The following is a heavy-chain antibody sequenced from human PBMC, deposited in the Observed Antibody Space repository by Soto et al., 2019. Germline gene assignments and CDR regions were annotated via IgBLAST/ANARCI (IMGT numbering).Heavy chain of an antibody. V-gene: IGHV1-18*04. D-gene: IGHD6-19*01. Sequence: ASVKVSCKASGYTFTSYGISWVRQAPGQGLEWMGWISAYNGNTNYAQKLQGRVTMTTDTSTSTAYIELRSLRSDDTTVYYCARVGFSLGSGWLPDIWGQGTMVTVSS. J-gene: IGHJ3*02. CDR1: GYTFTSYG. CDR2: ISAYNGNT. CDR3: ARVGFSLGSGWLPDI.